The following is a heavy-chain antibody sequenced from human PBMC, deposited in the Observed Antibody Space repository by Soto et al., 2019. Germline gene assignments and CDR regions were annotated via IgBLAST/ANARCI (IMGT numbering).Heavy chain of an antibody. J-gene: IGHJ4*02. CDR1: GGSFSGYY. D-gene: IGHD5-18*01. V-gene: IGHV4-34*01. CDR3: ARADSYGYYYFDY. Sequence: SSETLSLTCAVYGGSFSGYYWSWIRQPPGKGLEWIGEINHSGSTNYNPSLKSRVTISVDTSKNQFSLKLSSVTAADTAVYYCARADSYGYYYFDYWGQGTLVTVSS. CDR2: INHSGST.